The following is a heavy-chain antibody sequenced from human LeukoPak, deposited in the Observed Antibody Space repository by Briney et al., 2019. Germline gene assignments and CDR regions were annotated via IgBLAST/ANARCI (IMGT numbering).Heavy chain of an antibody. CDR2: IIPIFGTA. J-gene: IGHJ4*02. V-gene: IGHV1-69*06. CDR3: ARGFRYYGSGSYYNFFDY. D-gene: IGHD3-10*01. CDR1: GGTFSSYA. Sequence: GASVKVSCKASGGTFSSYAISWVRQAPGQGLEWMGGIIPIFGTANYAQKFQGRVTITADKSTSTAYMELSSLRSEDTAVYYCARGFRYYGSGSYYNFFDYWGQGTLVTVSS.